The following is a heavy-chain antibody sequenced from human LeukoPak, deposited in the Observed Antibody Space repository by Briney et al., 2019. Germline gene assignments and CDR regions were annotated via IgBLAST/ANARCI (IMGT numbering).Heavy chain of an antibody. CDR2: INPSGGNT. D-gene: IGHD3-22*01. V-gene: IGHV1-46*01. CDR1: GYTFTGYY. J-gene: IGHJ3*02. Sequence: ASVKVSCKASGYTFTGYYMHWVRQAPGQGLEWMGIINPSGGNTNYAQKFQGRVTMTRDMSTSTVYMELSSLRSEDTAVYYCARERSSGYNDAFDIWGQGTMVTVSS. CDR3: ARERSSGYNDAFDI.